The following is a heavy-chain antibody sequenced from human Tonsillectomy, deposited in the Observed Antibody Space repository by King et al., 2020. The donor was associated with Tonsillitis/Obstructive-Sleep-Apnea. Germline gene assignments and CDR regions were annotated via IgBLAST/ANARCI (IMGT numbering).Heavy chain of an antibody. CDR3: ARSVMTTVTDPDFDY. CDR1: GGSISRSNYY. J-gene: IGHJ4*02. CDR2: IYYSGST. Sequence: QLQESGPGPVKPSETLSLTCTVSGGSISRSNYYWGWIRQPPGKGLEWIGSIYYSGSTYYNPSLKSRVTISVDTSKNQFSLKVSSVTAADTAVYYCARSVMTTVTDPDFDYWGQGTLVTVSS. V-gene: IGHV4-39*01. D-gene: IGHD4-17*01.